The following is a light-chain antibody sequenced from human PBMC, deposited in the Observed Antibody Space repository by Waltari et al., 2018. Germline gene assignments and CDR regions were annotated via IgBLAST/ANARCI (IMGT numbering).Light chain of an antibody. CDR2: KFS. V-gene: IGKV2-30*02. Sequence: DIVVTQSPLSLTVTLGQPASISCRSSQSLLHIDGNTYLSWFHQRPGQSPSHLTYKFSYPYPAFPAIFSVSGSVTDFTLKISRFKAVDVCVYYCMQVPDWPWTFDHGTKVDIK. CDR3: MQVPDWPWT. CDR1: QSLLHIDGNTY. J-gene: IGKJ1*01.